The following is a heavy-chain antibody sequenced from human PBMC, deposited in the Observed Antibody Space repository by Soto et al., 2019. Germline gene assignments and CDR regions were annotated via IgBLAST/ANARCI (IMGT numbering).Heavy chain of an antibody. CDR1: GFTFTSSA. V-gene: IGHV1-58*02. CDR3: AAGVLRGCCGGSSCWWMEYYYYYMDV. Sequence: VASVNVSWKAAGFTFTSSAMQWGRQARGQRLEWIGWIVVGSGNTNYAQKFQERVTITRDMSTSTAYMELSSLRSEDTAVYYCAAGVLRGCCGGSSCWWMEYYYYYMDVWGKGTTVTVSS. D-gene: IGHD2-15*01. J-gene: IGHJ6*03. CDR2: IVVGSGNT.